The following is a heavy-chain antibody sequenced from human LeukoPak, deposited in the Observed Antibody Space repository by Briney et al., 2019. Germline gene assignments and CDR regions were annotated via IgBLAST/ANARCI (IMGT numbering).Heavy chain of an antibody. J-gene: IGHJ4*02. V-gene: IGHV1-46*01. CDR3: ARDHYDSSGYYYVPDY. CDR2: INSSGGST. D-gene: IGHD3-22*01. Sequence: ASVKVSCKASGYTFTGYYMHWVRQAPGQGLEWMGIINSSGGSTSYAQKFQGRVTMTRDMSTSTVYMELSSLRSEDTAVYYCARDHYDSSGYYYVPDYWGQGTLVTVSS. CDR1: GYTFTGYY.